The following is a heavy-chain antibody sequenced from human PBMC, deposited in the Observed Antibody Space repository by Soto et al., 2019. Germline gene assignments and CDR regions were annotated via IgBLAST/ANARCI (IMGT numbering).Heavy chain of an antibody. Sequence: ASVKVSCKASGYTFTGYYMHWVRQAPGQGLEWMGWINPNSGGTNYAQKFQGRVTMTRDTSISTAYMELSRLRSDDTAVYYCARVVAARPASWFDPWGQGTLVTVYS. D-gene: IGHD6-6*01. CDR2: INPNSGGT. CDR3: ARVVAARPASWFDP. CDR1: GYTFTGYY. J-gene: IGHJ5*02. V-gene: IGHV1-2*02.